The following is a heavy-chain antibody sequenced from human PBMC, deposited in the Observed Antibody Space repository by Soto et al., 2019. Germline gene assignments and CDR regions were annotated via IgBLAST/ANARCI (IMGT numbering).Heavy chain of an antibody. J-gene: IGHJ3*02. D-gene: IGHD5-12*01. V-gene: IGHV4-39*01. CDR3: ARWGGDGYNVDAFDI. CDR2: IYYSGST. CDR1: GGSISSSSYY. Sequence: QLQLQESGPGLVKPSETLSLTCTVSGGSISSSSYYWGWIRQPPGKGLEWIGSIYYSGSTYYNPSLKSRVTISVDTSKNQFSLKLSSVTAADTAVYYCARWGGDGYNVDAFDIWGQGTMVTVSS.